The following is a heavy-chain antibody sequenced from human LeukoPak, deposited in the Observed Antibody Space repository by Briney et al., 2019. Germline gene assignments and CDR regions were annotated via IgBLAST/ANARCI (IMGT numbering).Heavy chain of an antibody. CDR2: IYYSGST. CDR1: GYSISSGYY. J-gene: IGHJ4*02. Sequence: SETLSLTCTVSGYSISSGYYWGWIRQPPGKGLEWIGSIYYSGSTYYNPSLKSRVTISVDTSKNQFSLKLSSVTAADTAVYYCARGYYYGSGSGFDYWGQGTLVTVSS. D-gene: IGHD3-10*01. V-gene: IGHV4-38-2*02. CDR3: ARGYYYGSGSGFDY.